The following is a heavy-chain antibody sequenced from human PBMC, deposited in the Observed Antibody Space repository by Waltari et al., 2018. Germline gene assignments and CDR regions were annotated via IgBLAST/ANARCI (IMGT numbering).Heavy chain of an antibody. D-gene: IGHD6-19*01. CDR3: ARGGSGNSGWPFDY. CDR1: GFTFSSYW. CDR2: IKQEGSEK. V-gene: IGHV3-7*01. Sequence: EVQLVESGGGLVQPGGSLRLSCAASGFTFSSYWMSWVRQAPGKGLEWVANIKQEGSEKYYVDSVKGRFTSSRDNAKNSLYLQMNSLRAEDTAVYYCARGGSGNSGWPFDYWGQGTLVTVSS. J-gene: IGHJ4*02.